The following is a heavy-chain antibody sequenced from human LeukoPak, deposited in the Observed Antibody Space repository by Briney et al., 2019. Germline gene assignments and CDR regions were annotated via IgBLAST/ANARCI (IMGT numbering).Heavy chain of an antibody. CDR3: ARDLDSSGSFDY. D-gene: IGHD6-19*01. Sequence: GRSLRLSCAASGFTFSSYAMLWVRQAPGKGLEWVAVISYDGSNKYYADSVKGRLTISRDNSKNTLYLQMNSLRAEDTAVYYCARDLDSSGSFDYWGQGTLVTVSS. CDR1: GFTFSSYA. V-gene: IGHV3-30*04. J-gene: IGHJ4*02. CDR2: ISYDGSNK.